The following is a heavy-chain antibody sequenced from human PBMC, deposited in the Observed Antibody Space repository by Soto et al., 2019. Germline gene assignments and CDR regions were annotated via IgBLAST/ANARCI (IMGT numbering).Heavy chain of an antibody. CDR3: ARADGGYRYAFDS. V-gene: IGHV1-69*02. J-gene: IGHJ3*02. Sequence: VQLEQSGAEVKKAGSSVKVSCKASGGFFSSYSISWVRQAPEEGLEWMGRIIQMAGLADYAQRFQGRVTITADKSTSTAYMELTSLTSEDRGIYYCARADGGYRYAFDSWGQGTMVTVSS. CDR2: IIQMAGLA. D-gene: IGHD5-12*01. CDR1: GGFFSSYS.